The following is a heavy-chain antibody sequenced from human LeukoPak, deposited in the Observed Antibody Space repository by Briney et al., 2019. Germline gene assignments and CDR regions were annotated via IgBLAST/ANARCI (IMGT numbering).Heavy chain of an antibody. Sequence: ASVKVSCKASGYTFTSYYMHWVRQAPGQGLEWMGIINPSGGSTSYAQKFQGRVTMTRDTSTSTAYMELRSLRSDDTAVYYCARARDYDFWSGYYVWAPPLDPWGQGTLVTVSS. CDR2: INPSGGST. V-gene: IGHV1-46*01. CDR1: GYTFTSYY. CDR3: ARARDYDFWSGYYVWAPPLDP. D-gene: IGHD3-3*01. J-gene: IGHJ5*02.